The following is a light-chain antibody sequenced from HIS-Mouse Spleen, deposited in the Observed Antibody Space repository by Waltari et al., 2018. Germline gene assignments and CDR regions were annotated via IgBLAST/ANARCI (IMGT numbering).Light chain of an antibody. J-gene: IGLJ3*02. CDR3: AAWDDSLNGHV. CDR1: SPNIGSNT. V-gene: IGLV1-44*01. CDR2: SNN. Sequence: QSVLTQPPSASGTPGQRVTISCSGSSPNIGSNTVNWYQPPPGTAPKPLIYSNNQRPSGVPDRFSGSKSGTSASLAISGLQSEDEADYYCAAWDDSLNGHVFGGGTKLTVL.